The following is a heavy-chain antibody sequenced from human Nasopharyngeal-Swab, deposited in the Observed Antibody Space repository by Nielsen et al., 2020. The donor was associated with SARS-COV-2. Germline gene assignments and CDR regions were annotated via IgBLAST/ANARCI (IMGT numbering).Heavy chain of an antibody. V-gene: IGHV3-21*01. CDR2: ISSSSSYI. J-gene: IGHJ6*02. CDR3: ARVFNRVSEIAAADPNIYYYYGMDV. Sequence: GASLKISCAASRFTFSNYSMNWVRQAPGKGLEWVSSISSSSSYIYYADSVKGRFTISRDNAKNSLYLQMNSLRAEDTAVYYCARVFNRVSEIAAADPNIYYYYGMDVWGQGTTVTVSS. CDR1: RFTFSNYS. D-gene: IGHD6-13*01.